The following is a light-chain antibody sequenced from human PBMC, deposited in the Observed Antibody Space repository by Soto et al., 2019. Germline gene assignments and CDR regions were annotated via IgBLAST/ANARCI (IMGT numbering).Light chain of an antibody. CDR1: QSVGSK. Sequence: EMVMTQSPATLSVSPGQRATLSCRAPQSVGSKLAWYQQRPGKAPRLIIYGASTRATGTPARFSGSGAGTEFTLNISSLQSEDFAVYYWQQYNNWPWTFGQGTKVEIK. CDR2: GAS. J-gene: IGKJ1*01. CDR3: QQYNNWPWT. V-gene: IGKV3-15*01.